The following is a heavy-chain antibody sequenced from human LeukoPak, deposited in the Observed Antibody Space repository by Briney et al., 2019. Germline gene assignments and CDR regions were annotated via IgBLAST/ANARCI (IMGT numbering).Heavy chain of an antibody. D-gene: IGHD5-24*01. Sequence: SETLSLTCTVSGGSISSGDYYWSWIRQPPGKGLEWIGYIYYSGSTNYNPSLKSRVTISVDTSKNQFSLKLSSVTAADTAVYYCAREGRDGYNPFDYWGQGTLVTVSS. J-gene: IGHJ4*02. CDR1: GGSISSGDYY. CDR2: IYYSGST. CDR3: AREGRDGYNPFDY. V-gene: IGHV4-61*08.